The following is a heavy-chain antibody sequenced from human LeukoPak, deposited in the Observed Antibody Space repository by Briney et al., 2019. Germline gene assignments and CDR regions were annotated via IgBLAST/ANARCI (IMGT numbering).Heavy chain of an antibody. CDR2: INHSGST. D-gene: IGHD3-22*01. V-gene: IGHV4-34*01. CDR3: ARGLRNYYDSSGYYGY. Sequence: SETLSLTCAVYGGSFSGYYWSWIRQPPGKGLEWIGEINHSGSTNYNPSLKSRVTISVDTSKNQFSLKLSSVTAADTAVYYCARGLRNYYDSSGYYGYWGQGTLVTVSS. CDR1: GGSFSGYY. J-gene: IGHJ4*02.